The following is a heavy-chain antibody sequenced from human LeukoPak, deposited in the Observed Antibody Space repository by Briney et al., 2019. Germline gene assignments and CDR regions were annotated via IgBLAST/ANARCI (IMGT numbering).Heavy chain of an antibody. CDR2: ISYDGSNK. Sequence: GRSLRLSCAASGFTFSSYAMHWVRQAPGKGLEWVAVISYDGSNKYYADSVKGRFTISRDNSKNTLYLQMNSLRAEDTAVYYCARDGSSSSGDYYYYYMDVWGKGTTVTVSS. V-gene: IGHV3-30*04. CDR3: ARDGSSSSGDYYYYYMDV. J-gene: IGHJ6*03. CDR1: GFTFSSYA. D-gene: IGHD6-6*01.